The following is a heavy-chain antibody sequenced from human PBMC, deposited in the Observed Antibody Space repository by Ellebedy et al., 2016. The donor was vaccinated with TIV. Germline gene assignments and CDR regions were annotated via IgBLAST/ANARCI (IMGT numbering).Heavy chain of an antibody. CDR2: VSGHGRIQ. J-gene: IGHJ4*02. Sequence: PGGSLRLSCVASGFTSSTYEIPWVRPAPGKGLEWVAVVSGHGRIQLYADSVKGRFTISRDTSKDTVYLQMNSLRVEDTALYYCARDAAPGAPDYFDSWGQGTQVTVSS. CDR3: ARDAAPGAPDYFDS. V-gene: IGHV3-30-3*01. CDR1: GFTSSTYE. D-gene: IGHD3-10*01.